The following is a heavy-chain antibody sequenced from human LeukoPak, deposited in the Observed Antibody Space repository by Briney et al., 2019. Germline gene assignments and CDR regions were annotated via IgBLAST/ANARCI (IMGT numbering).Heavy chain of an antibody. D-gene: IGHD5-24*01. CDR2: IIPILGIA. V-gene: IGHV1-69*02. CDR3: ARPPGRDGYNYGAFDI. CDR1: GYTFTSYY. J-gene: IGHJ3*02. Sequence: GASVKVSCKASGYTFTSYYMHWVRQAPGQGLEWMGRIIPILGIANYAQKFQGRVTITADKSTSTAYMELSSLRSEDTAVYYCARPPGRDGYNYGAFDIWGQGTMVTVSS.